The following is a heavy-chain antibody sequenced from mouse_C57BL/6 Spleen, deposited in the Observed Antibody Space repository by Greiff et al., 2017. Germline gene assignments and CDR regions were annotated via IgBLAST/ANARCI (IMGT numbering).Heavy chain of an antibody. V-gene: IGHV1-54*01. CDR1: GYAFTNYL. CDR2: FTPGSGGT. CDR3: AREGGSSYVWFAY. Sequence: VQLQQSGAELVRPGTSVKVSCKASGYAFTNYLIEWVKQRPGQGLEWIGVFTPGSGGTNYNEKVKGKATLTADKSSSTAYMQLSSLTSEDSAVYFCAREGGSSYVWFAYWGQGTMVTVSA. D-gene: IGHD1-1*01. J-gene: IGHJ3*01.